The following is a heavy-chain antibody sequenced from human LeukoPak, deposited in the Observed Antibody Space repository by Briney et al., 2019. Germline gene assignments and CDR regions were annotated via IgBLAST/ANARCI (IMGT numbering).Heavy chain of an antibody. D-gene: IGHD1-26*01. CDR1: GYTFTSYY. CDR3: ARDLDGGSYDY. Sequence: GASVKVSCKASGYTFTSYYMHWVRQAPGQGLEWMGWISAYNGNTNYAQKLQGRVTMTTDTSTSTAYMELRSLRSDDTAVYYCARDLDGGSYDYWGQGTLVTVSS. J-gene: IGHJ4*02. CDR2: ISAYNGNT. V-gene: IGHV1-18*04.